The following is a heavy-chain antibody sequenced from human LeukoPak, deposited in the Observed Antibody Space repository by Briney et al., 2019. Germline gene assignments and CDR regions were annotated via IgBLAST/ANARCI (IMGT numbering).Heavy chain of an antibody. CDR1: GFTVSSNY. CDR2: LYSDGKT. CDR3: ARELLGRAVGWDY. V-gene: IGHV3-66*01. D-gene: IGHD2-8*02. Sequence: PGGSLRLSCAASGFTVSSNYMSWVRQAPGKGLEWVSVLYSDGKTYYADSVKGRFTTSRDNSKNTLYLQMNSLRAEDTAVYYCARELLGRAVGWDYWGQGSLVTVSS. J-gene: IGHJ4*02.